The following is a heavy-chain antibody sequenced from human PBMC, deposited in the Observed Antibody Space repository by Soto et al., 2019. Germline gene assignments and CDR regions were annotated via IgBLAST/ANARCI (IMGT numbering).Heavy chain of an antibody. CDR3: ARDKIPGLFAY. Sequence: TLSLTCTVSGDSISSNTYSWGWIRQPPGKGLEYIGTIHFSGNTYYNPSLNSRVTISVDTSKNQFSLKLTSVTAADTAVYYCARDKIPGLFAYCGQGTLVTVSS. D-gene: IGHD2-21*01. V-gene: IGHV4-39*07. CDR1: GDSISSNTYS. J-gene: IGHJ4*02. CDR2: IHFSGNT.